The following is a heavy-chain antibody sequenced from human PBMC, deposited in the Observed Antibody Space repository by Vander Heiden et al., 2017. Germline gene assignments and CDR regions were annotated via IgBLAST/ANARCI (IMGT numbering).Heavy chain of an antibody. CDR3: AKEISGRGVLSFDY. CDR1: GFPFDEST. CDR2: ISWDGGTT. Sequence: EVQLVESGGVVIQPGGSLGLSCAASGFPFDESTLHWVRQAPGKGLEWVSLISWDGGTTYYADSVKGRFTISRDNSKNSLYLQMNSLIFEDTALYYCAKEISGRGVLSFDYWGRGTLVTVSS. D-gene: IGHD6-25*01. J-gene: IGHJ4*02. V-gene: IGHV3-43*01.